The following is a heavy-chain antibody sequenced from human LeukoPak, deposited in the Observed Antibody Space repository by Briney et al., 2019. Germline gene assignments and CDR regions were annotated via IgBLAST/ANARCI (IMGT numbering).Heavy chain of an antibody. J-gene: IGHJ6*02. CDR1: GYTFTSYG. D-gene: IGHD4-23*01. CDR2: ISAYNGNT. V-gene: IGHV1-18*01. Sequence: ASVKVSCKASGYTFTSYGISWVRQAPGQGLEWMGWISAYNGNTNYAQKLQGRVTMTTDTSTSTAYMELRSLRSDDTAVYYCARDATVVTPDYYYGMDVWGQGTMVTASS. CDR3: ARDATVVTPDYYYGMDV.